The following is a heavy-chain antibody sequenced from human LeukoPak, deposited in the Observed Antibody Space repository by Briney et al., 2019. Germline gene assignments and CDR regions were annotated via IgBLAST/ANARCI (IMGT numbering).Heavy chain of an antibody. CDR2: IGGSNGIT. CDR1: GFSFSNYA. J-gene: IGHJ4*02. Sequence: GGSLRLSCVPSGFSFSNYAMSWVRQAPGKGLEWVSVIGGSNGITFYVGSVKGRFTISRDNSKDTLYLQMNSLRAEDTAVYYCARNENSGWGYFDYWGQGTLVTVSS. CDR3: ARNENSGWGYFDY. D-gene: IGHD5-12*01. V-gene: IGHV3-23*01.